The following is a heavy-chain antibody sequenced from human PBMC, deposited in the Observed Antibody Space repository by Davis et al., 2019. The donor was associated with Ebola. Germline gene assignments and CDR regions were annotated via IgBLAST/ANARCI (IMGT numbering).Heavy chain of an antibody. CDR2: INHSGST. J-gene: IGHJ6*03. D-gene: IGHD3/OR15-3a*01. CDR3: ARGRTRYYYYYMDV. Sequence: PSATLSLTCAVYGGSFSGYYWSWIRQPPGKGLEWIGEINHSGSTNYNPSLKSRVTISVDTSKNQFSLKLSSVTAADTAVYYCARGRTRYYYYYMDVWGKGTTVTVSS. V-gene: IGHV4-34*01. CDR1: GGSFSGYY.